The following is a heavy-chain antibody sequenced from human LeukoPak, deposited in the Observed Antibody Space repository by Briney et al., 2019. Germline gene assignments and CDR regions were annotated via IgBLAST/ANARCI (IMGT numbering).Heavy chain of an antibody. Sequence: PGRSLRLSCAASGFAFSTYGMHWVRQAPGKGLEWVAVIWFDGSNKYYRDPVKGRFTISRDNSKNTLYLQMNSLRGEDTAVYYCARPRLLLDSWGQGTLVTVSS. V-gene: IGHV3-33*01. CDR2: IWFDGSNK. CDR3: ARPRLLLDS. CDR1: GFAFSTYG. J-gene: IGHJ4*02. D-gene: IGHD2-21*02.